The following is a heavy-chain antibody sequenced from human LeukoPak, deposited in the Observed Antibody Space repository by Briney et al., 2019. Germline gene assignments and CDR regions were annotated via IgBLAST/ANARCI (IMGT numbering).Heavy chain of an antibody. CDR1: GYSISSGYY. Sequence: SETLSLTCTVSGYSISSGYYWGWIRRPPGKGLEWIGTIYHSGSTYYNPSLKSRVTISGDTSKNQFSLKLTSVAAAGTAVYYCARVRGYCSSTICYRYYFDYWGQGTLVTVSS. D-gene: IGHD2-2*01. J-gene: IGHJ4*02. V-gene: IGHV4-38-2*02. CDR3: ARVRGYCSSTICYRYYFDY. CDR2: IYHSGST.